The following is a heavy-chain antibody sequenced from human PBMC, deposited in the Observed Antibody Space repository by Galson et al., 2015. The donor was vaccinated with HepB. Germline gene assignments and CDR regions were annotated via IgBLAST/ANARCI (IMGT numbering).Heavy chain of an antibody. CDR3: TSPTTVVTPWTVWGYYGMDV. CDR1: GFTFSGSA. V-gene: IGHV3-73*01. CDR2: IRSKANSYAT. J-gene: IGHJ6*02. D-gene: IGHD4-23*01. Sequence: SLRLSCAASGFTFSGSAMHWVRQASGKGLEWVGRIRSKANSYATAYAASVKGRFTISRDDSKNTAYLQMNSLKTEDTAVYYCTSPTTVVTPWTVWGYYGMDVWGQGTTVTVSS.